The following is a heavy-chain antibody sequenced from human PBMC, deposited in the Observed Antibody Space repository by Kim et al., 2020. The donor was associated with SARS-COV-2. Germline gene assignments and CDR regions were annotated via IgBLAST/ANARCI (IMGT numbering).Heavy chain of an antibody. D-gene: IGHD2-15*01. CDR1: GGSISSSSYY. CDR2: IYYSGST. CDR3: ARQKSQVVAAQGRGGLGWFDP. V-gene: IGHV4-39*01. J-gene: IGHJ5*02. Sequence: SETLSLTCTVSGGSISSSSYYWGWIRQPPGKGLEWIGSIYYSGSTYYNPSLKSRVTISVDTSKNQFSLKLSSVTAADTAVYYCARQKSQVVAAQGRGGLGWFDPWGQGTLVTVSS.